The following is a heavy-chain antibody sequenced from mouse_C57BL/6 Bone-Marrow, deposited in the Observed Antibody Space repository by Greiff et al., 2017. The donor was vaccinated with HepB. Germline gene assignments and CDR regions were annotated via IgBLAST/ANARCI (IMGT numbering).Heavy chain of an antibody. CDR2: IDPENGDT. D-gene: IGHD2-3*01. CDR3: TLYDPLAY. V-gene: IGHV14-4*01. CDR1: GFNIKDDY. J-gene: IGHJ3*01. Sequence: EVKLMESGAELVRPGASVKLSCTASGFNIKDDYMHWVKQSPEQGLEWIGWIDPENGDTEYASKFQGKATITADTSSNTAYLQLSSLTSEDTAVYYCTLYDPLAYWGQGTLVTVSA.